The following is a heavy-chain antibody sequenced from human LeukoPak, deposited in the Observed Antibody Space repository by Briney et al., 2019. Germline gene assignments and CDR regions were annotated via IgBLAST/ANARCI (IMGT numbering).Heavy chain of an antibody. J-gene: IGHJ2*01. CDR3: ARDLEFDL. CDR2: IYSGGST. CDR1: GFTVSSNY. V-gene: IGHV3-53*01. Sequence: GGSLRLSCAASGFTVSSNYMSWVRQAPGKGLEWVSVIYSGGSTYYADSVKGRFTISRDDSKNTLYLQMDSLRAEDTAVYYCARDLEFDLWGRGTLVTVSS.